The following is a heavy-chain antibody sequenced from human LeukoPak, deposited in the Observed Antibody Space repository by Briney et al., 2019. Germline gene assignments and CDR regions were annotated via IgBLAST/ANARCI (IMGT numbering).Heavy chain of an antibody. Sequence: PGGSLRLSCAASGFTFSSYGMHWVRQAPGKGLEWVVVIWYDGSNKYYADSVKGRFTISRDNSKNTQYLQMNSLRAEDTAVYYCARVNYSNYVDYWGQGTLVTVSS. CDR3: ARVNYSNYVDY. V-gene: IGHV3-33*01. J-gene: IGHJ4*02. CDR2: IWYDGSNK. D-gene: IGHD4-11*01. CDR1: GFTFSSYG.